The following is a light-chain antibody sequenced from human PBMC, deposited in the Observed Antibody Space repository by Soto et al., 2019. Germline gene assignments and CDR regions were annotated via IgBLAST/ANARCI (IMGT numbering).Light chain of an antibody. CDR3: QKRSNWSWT. CDR1: QSVSSY. J-gene: IGKJ1*01. CDR2: DAS. V-gene: IGKV3-11*01. Sequence: EIALTQSPGTLSLSPGERATLSCRASQSVSSYLAWYQQKTGQAPRLLIYDASNRATGIPARFSGSGSGTDLTLTISSLEPEDFAVYYCQKRSNWSWTCGQGTKVDIK.